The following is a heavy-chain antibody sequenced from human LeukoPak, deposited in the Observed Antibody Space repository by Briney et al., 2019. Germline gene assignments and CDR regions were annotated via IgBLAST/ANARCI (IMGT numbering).Heavy chain of an antibody. CDR2: INGDGKST. CDR1: GFTFSNHW. CDR3: ARVYLERLTAGYFDH. V-gene: IGHV3-74*01. J-gene: IGHJ4*02. Sequence: GGSLRLSCATSGFTFSNHWMHWVRQVPGKGLVWVSRINGDGKSTRNTDSVKGRFTISRDNSKSTLYLQMNSLRDDDSAAYFCARVYLERLTAGYFDHWGQGTQVTVSP. D-gene: IGHD2-8*01.